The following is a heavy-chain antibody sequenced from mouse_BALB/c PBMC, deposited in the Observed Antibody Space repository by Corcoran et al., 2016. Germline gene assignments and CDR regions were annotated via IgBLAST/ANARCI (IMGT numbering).Heavy chain of an antibody. CDR3: AREWAHYYAMDY. Sequence: EVLLQQSGPELVKPGASVKIPCKASGYTFTDYNMDWVKQSHGKSLEWIGDINPNNGGTIYNQKFKGKATLTVDKSSSTAYMELRSLTSEDTAVYYCAREWAHYYAMDYWGQGTSVTVSS. J-gene: IGHJ4*01. CDR2: INPNNGGT. V-gene: IGHV1-18*01. CDR1: GYTFTDYN.